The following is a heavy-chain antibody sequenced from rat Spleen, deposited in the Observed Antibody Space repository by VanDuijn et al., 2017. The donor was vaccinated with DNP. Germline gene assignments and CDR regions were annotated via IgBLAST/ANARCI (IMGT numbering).Heavy chain of an antibody. J-gene: IGHJ4*01. CDR2: ISTSGSRA. D-gene: IGHD1-12*01. CDR3: ARHRTIMPYYYVMDA. V-gene: IGHV5S13*01. CDR1: GFTFSNYG. Sequence: EVQLVESGGGLMQPGRSLKLSCAVSGFTFSNYGMAWVRQTPTKGLEWVASISTSGSRAYYPDSVKGRFTISRDDAKSSLYLQMNSLKSEDTATYYCARHRTIMPYYYVMDAWGQGASVTVSS.